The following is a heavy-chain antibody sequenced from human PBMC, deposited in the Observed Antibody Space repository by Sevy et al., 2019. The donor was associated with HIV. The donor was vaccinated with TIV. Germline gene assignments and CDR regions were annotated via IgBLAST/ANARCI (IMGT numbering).Heavy chain of an antibody. CDR2: MNTDGSST. V-gene: IGHV3-74*01. CDR1: GFDFSSHW. Sequence: GGSLRLSCEASGFDFSSHWMQWVRQAPGKGLVWVSRMNTDGSSTNYADSVKGRFTISRDNDKNTLYLEMNNLRDEDTDLYYCATPRFDFWGPGTLVTVSS. J-gene: IGHJ4*02. CDR3: ATPRFDF.